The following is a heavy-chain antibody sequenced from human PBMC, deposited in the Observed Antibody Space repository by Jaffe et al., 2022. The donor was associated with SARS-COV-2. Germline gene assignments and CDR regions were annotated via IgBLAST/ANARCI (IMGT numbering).Heavy chain of an antibody. CDR2: IYYSGST. CDR1: GGSISSGGYY. V-gene: IGHV4-31*03. CDR3: ARAGGVVVPAAPYHIGSQGDWFDP. J-gene: IGHJ5*02. D-gene: IGHD2-2*01. Sequence: QVQLQESGPGLVKPSQTLSLTCTVSGGSISSGGYYWSWIRQHPGKGLEWIGYIYYSGSTYYNPSLKSRVTISVDTSKNQFSLKLSSVTAADTAVYYCARAGGVVVPAAPYHIGSQGDWFDPWGQGTLVTVSS.